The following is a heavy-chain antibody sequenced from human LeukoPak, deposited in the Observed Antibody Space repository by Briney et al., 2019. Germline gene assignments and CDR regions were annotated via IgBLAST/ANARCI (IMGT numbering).Heavy chain of an antibody. Sequence: GGSLRLSCAASGFTFDDYAMHWVRQAPGKGLEWVSGISWNSGSIGYADSVKGRFTISRDNAKNSLYLHMNSLRAEDMALYYCARDMVSSGWYGGFDYWGQGTLVTVCS. CDR2: ISWNSGSI. J-gene: IGHJ4*02. V-gene: IGHV3-9*03. D-gene: IGHD6-13*01. CDR3: ARDMVSSGWYGGFDY. CDR1: GFTFDDYA.